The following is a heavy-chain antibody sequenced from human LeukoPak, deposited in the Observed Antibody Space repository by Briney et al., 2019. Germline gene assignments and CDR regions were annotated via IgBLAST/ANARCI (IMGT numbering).Heavy chain of an antibody. CDR1: RFTFSSYA. J-gene: IGHJ6*03. CDR2: ISYDGSKK. D-gene: IGHD1-26*01. Sequence: GGSLRLSCAASRFTFSSYAMHWVRQAPGKGLEWVAVISYDGSKKYYADSVKGRFTISRDKSKNTQHLQMNSLRAEDTAVYYCARGPRVGAAGFVYYHYIDVWGKGTTVTVSS. CDR3: ARGPRVGAAGFVYYHYIDV. V-gene: IGHV3-30*04.